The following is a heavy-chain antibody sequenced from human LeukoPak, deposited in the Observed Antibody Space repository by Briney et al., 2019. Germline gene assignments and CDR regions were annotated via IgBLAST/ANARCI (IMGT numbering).Heavy chain of an antibody. D-gene: IGHD2-21*01. CDR3: ARVIQVIHPGY. V-gene: IGHV1-2*02. CDR1: GYTFTGYY. Sequence: ASVKVSCKASGYTFTGYYMHWVRQAPGQGLEWMGWINPNSGGTNYAQKFQGRVTMTRDTSISTAYMELSSLRSDDKAVYYCARVIQVIHPGYWGQGTLVTVSS. J-gene: IGHJ4*02. CDR2: INPNSGGT.